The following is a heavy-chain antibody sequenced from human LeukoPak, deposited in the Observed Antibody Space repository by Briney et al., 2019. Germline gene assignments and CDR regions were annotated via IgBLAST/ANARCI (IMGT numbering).Heavy chain of an antibody. J-gene: IGHJ4*02. V-gene: IGHV3-23*01. CDR1: GFTFSAYA. CDR2: ISGSGVTT. Sequence: GGSLRLSCVASGFTFSAYAMSWVRQAPGQGLEWVSVISGSGVTTYYADSVKGRFSISRANSKNTLWLQMSSLRAEDTAVYFCTKSPFSGSYRFEDWGQGTLVTVSS. D-gene: IGHD1-26*01. CDR3: TKSPFSGSYRFED.